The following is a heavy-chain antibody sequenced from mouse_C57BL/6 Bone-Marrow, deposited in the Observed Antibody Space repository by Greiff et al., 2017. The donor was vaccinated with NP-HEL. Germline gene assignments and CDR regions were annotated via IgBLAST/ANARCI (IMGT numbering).Heavy chain of an antibody. CDR2: IDPSDSYT. CDR3: ARRNYYGRRAY. J-gene: IGHJ3*01. Sequence: QVQLKQSGAELVKPGASVKLSCKASGYTFTSYWMQWVKQRPGQGLEWIGEIDPSDSYTNYNQKFKGKATLTVDTSSSTAYMQLSSLTSEDSAVYYCARRNYYGRRAYWGQGTLVTVSA. D-gene: IGHD1-2*01. V-gene: IGHV1-50*01. CDR1: GYTFTSYW.